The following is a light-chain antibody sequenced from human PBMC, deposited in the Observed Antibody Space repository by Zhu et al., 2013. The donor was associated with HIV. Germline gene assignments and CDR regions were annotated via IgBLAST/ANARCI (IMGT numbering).Light chain of an antibody. Sequence: EVVLTQSPGTLSLSPGERAALSCRTSQNVSSASLGWYQQKPGQAPRLLISGASTRATGVADRFSGSGSGTDFTLTISRLEPEDFAVYYCQQYGGSPRTFGQGTNLEIK. V-gene: IGKV3-20*01. CDR1: QNVSSAS. J-gene: IGKJ2*02. CDR3: QQYGGSPRT. CDR2: GAS.